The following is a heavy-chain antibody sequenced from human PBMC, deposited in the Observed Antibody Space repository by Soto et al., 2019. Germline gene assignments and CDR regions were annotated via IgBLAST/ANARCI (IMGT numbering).Heavy chain of an antibody. CDR1: GYTFTSYG. D-gene: IGHD3-16*01. CDR2: ISAYNGNT. Sequence: QVQLVQSGAEVKKPGASVKVSCKASGYTFTSYGISWVRQAPGQGLEWMGWISAYNGNTNYAQKLQGRVTMTTDTSTSTAYMELRSLRSDDSAVYYCARDFMAFGGVTRGVIDYWGQGTLVTVSS. V-gene: IGHV1-18*01. J-gene: IGHJ4*02. CDR3: ARDFMAFGGVTRGVIDY.